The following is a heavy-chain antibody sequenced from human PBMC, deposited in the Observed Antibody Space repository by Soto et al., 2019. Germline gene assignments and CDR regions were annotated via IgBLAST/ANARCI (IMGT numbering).Heavy chain of an antibody. CDR3: AKQGYCSSTSCPLDY. V-gene: IGHV3-30*18. J-gene: IGHJ4*02. CDR2: ISYDGSNQ. Sequence: GGSLRLSCAASGFTFNIYGMHWVRQAPDKGLEWVALISYDGSNQYYADSVKGRFTISRDNSKNTLYLQMNSLRAEDTAVYYCAKQGYCSSTSCPLDYWGQGTLVTVSS. CDR1: GFTFNIYG. D-gene: IGHD2-2*01.